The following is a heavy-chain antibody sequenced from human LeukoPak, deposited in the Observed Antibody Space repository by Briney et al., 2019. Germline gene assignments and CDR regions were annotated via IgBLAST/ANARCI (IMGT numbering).Heavy chain of an antibody. J-gene: IGHJ3*02. V-gene: IGHV1-46*01. CDR2: INPSGGST. CDR3: ARDQDGVRAFDI. CDR1: GYTFVNYG. D-gene: IGHD3-10*02. Sequence: LRASVKVSCKASGYTFVNYGINWVRQAPGQGLEWMGIINPSGGSTSYAQKFQGRVTMTRDTSTSTVYMELSSLRSEDTAVYYCARDQDGVRAFDIWGQGTMVTVSS.